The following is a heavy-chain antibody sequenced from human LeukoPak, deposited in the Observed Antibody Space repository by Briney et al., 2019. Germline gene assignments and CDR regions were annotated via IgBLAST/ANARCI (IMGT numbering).Heavy chain of an antibody. J-gene: IGHJ4*02. CDR2: IKQDGSEK. CDR3: ARVYSSSSRYFDH. CDR1: GFTFSSYW. D-gene: IGHD6-6*01. V-gene: IGHV3-7*05. Sequence: GGSLRLSCAASGFTFSSYWMTWVRQAPGKGLEWGANIKQDGSEKYYVDSVKGRFTISRDNPKNSLYLQMNSLRAEDTAIYFCARVYSSSSRYFDHWGQGTLVTVSS.